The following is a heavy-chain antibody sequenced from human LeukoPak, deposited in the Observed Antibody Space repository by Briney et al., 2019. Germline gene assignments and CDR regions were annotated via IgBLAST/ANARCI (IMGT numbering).Heavy chain of an antibody. Sequence: GGSLRLSCAASGFNFDDYVMHWVRQVPGKGLEWVSGISWNGGTIGYADSVKGRLTISRDNAKNSLFLQMNSLRAEDTALYYCAKDFRVYGSGTDYPLGYWGQGTLVTVSS. CDR2: ISWNGGTI. V-gene: IGHV3-9*01. CDR1: GFNFDDYV. CDR3: AKDFRVYGSGTDYPLGY. D-gene: IGHD3-10*01. J-gene: IGHJ4*02.